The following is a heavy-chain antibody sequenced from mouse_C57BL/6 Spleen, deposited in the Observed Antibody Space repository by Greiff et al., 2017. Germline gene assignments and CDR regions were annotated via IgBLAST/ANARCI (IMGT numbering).Heavy chain of an antibody. CDR1: GYAFSSYW. D-gene: IGHD1-1*01. J-gene: IGHJ1*03. CDR2: IYPGDGDT. CDR3: ARRYGSSSWYFDV. V-gene: IGHV1-80*01. Sequence: VKLMESGAELVKPGASVKISCKASGYAFSSYWMNWVKQRPGKGLEWIGQIYPGDGDTNYNGKFKGKATLTADKSSSTAYMQLSSLTSEDSAVYFCARRYGSSSWYFDVWGTGTTVTVSS.